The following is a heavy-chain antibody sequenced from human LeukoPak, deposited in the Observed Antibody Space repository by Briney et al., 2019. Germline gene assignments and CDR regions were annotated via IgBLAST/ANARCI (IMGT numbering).Heavy chain of an antibody. CDR1: GFTFRSHW. V-gene: IGHV3-74*01. D-gene: IGHD2-21*02. Sequence: GGSLRLSCAASGFTFRSHWMHWVRPAPGKGLVWVSRINIDGSTTTYADSVKGRFTISRDNAKNTLYLQMNSLRAEDTAVYYCAREGGVVTTIVFDCWGQGTLVTVSS. CDR3: AREGGVVTTIVFDC. J-gene: IGHJ4*02. CDR2: INIDGSTT.